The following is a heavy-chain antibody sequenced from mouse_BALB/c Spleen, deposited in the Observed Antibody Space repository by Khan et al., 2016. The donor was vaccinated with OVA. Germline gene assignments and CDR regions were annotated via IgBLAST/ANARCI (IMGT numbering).Heavy chain of an antibody. Sequence: QIQLVQSGPELKKPGETVKISCKASGYTFTDYVMNWVKQAPGKGVRWMGWINTYTGEPTYADDFKGRFAFSLETSASTAYLQINNLKNEDTATYFCARFHGGYWGHGTTLTVSS. CDR3: ARFHGGY. V-gene: IGHV9-3-1*01. CDR1: GYTFTDYV. J-gene: IGHJ2*01. CDR2: INTYTGEP.